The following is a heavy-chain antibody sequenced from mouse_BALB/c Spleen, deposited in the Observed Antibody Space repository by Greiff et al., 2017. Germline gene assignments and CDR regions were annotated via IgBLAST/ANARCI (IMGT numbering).Heavy chain of an antibody. CDR2: ISSGSSTI. D-gene: IGHD1-1*01. J-gene: IGHJ4*01. Sequence: DVMLVESGGGLVKPGGSRKLSCAASGFTFSSFGMHWVRQAPEKGLEWVAYISSGSSTIYYADTVKGRFTISRDNPKNTLFLQMTSLRSEDTAMYYCARSGYYGTLYAMDYWGQGTSVTVFS. CDR3: ARSGYYGTLYAMDY. CDR1: GFTFSSFG. V-gene: IGHV5-17*02.